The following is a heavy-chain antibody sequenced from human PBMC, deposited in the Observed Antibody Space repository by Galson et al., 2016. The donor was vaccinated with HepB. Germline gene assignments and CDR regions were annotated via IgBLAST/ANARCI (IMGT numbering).Heavy chain of an antibody. V-gene: IGHV1-69*06. D-gene: IGHD4-23*01. CDR2: IMPIYGTA. CDR3: ARDGIEGGGPDAFDL. J-gene: IGHJ3*01. CDR1: GGTFSSYP. Sequence: SVKVSCKASGGTFSSYPISWVRQAPGLGLEWMGGIMPIYGTANYAQKFQGRVTITADKSAAIGYTELNSLRPDDTAMYYCARDGIEGGGPDAFDLWGQGTMVIVSS.